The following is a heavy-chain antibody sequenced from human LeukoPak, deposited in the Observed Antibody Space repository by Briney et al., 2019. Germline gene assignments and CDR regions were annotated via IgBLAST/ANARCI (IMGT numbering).Heavy chain of an antibody. J-gene: IGHJ6*02. Sequence: EASVKVSCKASGYTFTGYYMHWVRQAPGQGLEWMGWINPNSGGTNYAQKFQGRVTMTRDTSISTAYMELSRLRSDDTAVYYCATILVRGYYYGMDVWGQGTTVTVSS. CDR1: GYTFTGYY. CDR2: INPNSGGT. D-gene: IGHD3-10*01. V-gene: IGHV1-2*02. CDR3: ATILVRGYYYGMDV.